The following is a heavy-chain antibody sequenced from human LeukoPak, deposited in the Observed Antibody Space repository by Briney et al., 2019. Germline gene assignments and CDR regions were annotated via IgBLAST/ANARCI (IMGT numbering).Heavy chain of an antibody. Sequence: GASVKVSCKASGYTFTSYAMNWVRQAPGQGLEWMGGIIPIFGTANYAQKFQGRVTITADESTSTAYMELSSLRSEDTAVYYCARSNLVDIVVVPAASDRGYYYYMDVWGKGTTVTISS. D-gene: IGHD2-2*01. J-gene: IGHJ6*03. CDR2: IIPIFGTA. V-gene: IGHV1-69*13. CDR3: ARSNLVDIVVVPAASDRGYYYYMDV. CDR1: GYTFTSYA.